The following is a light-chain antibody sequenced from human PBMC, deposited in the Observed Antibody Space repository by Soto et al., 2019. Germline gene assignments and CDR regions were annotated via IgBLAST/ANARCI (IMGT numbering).Light chain of an antibody. J-gene: IGLJ2*01. CDR3: NSFTTSSTLV. CDR2: DVS. Sequence: QSALTQPASVSGSPGQSITISCTGTSSDVGAYNYVSWYQHHPGKAPKPMIYDVSNRPSGVSNRFSGSKSGNTASLTISGLQAEDEADYYCNSFTTSSTLVFGGGTKLT. CDR1: SSDVGAYNY. V-gene: IGLV2-14*03.